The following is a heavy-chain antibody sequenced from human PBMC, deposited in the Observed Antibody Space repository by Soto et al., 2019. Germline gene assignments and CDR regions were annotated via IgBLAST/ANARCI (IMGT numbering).Heavy chain of an antibody. CDR2: ISGSGGST. D-gene: IGHD3-22*01. CDR3: AKDLLPFGY. J-gene: IGHJ4*02. V-gene: IGHV3-23*01. Sequence: PGGSLRLSCAASGFTFSSYAMSWVRQAPGKGPEWVSAISGSGGSTYYADSVKVRSTISRDNSKNTLYLQMNSLRAEDTAVYYCAKDLLPFGYWGQGTLVTVSS. CDR1: GFTFSSYA.